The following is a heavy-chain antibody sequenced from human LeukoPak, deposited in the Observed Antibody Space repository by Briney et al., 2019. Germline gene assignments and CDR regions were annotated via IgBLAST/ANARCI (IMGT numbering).Heavy chain of an antibody. CDR2: IYYSGST. V-gene: IGHV4-39*01. Sequence: SETLSLTCTVSGDSISSSSYYWGWIRQPPGKGLEWIGSIYYSGSTYYNPSLKSRVTISVDTSKNQFSLKLNSVTAADTAVYYCVRQDSSGWYGLNGYWGQGTLVTVSS. D-gene: IGHD6-19*01. CDR1: GDSISSSSYY. CDR3: VRQDSSGWYGLNGY. J-gene: IGHJ4*02.